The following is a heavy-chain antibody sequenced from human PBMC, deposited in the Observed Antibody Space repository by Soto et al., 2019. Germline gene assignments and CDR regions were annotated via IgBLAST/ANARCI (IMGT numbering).Heavy chain of an antibody. CDR2: IYYSGST. CDR3: ATTFKIAVAGSFDY. V-gene: IGHV4-39*01. Sequence: TLSLTFTFSGCSINRSYYYWGWIPQPPGKGLEWIGSIYYSGSTYYNPPLKSRVTISVDTSKNQFSLKLSSVTAADTAVYYCATTFKIAVAGSFDYWGQGTLVTVSS. CDR1: GCSINRSYYY. J-gene: IGHJ4*02. D-gene: IGHD6-19*01.